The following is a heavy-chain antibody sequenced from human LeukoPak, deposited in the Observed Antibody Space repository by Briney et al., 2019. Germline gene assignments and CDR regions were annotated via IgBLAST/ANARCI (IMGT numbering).Heavy chain of an antibody. Sequence: GGSLRLSCAASGFTFSTYNMNWVRQAPGKGLEWVSFISSSSSYIYYADSVKGRFTISRDNSKNTLYLQMNSLRAEDTAVYYCATLREKYYYYYYGMDVWGQGTTVTVSS. CDR3: ATLREKYYYYYYGMDV. CDR1: GFTFSTYN. V-gene: IGHV3-21*04. J-gene: IGHJ6*02. CDR2: ISSSSSYI. D-gene: IGHD3-16*01.